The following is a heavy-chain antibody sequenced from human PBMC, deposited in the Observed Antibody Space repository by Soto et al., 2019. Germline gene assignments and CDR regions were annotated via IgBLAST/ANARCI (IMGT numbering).Heavy chain of an antibody. D-gene: IGHD5-12*01. CDR1: GFTFSSYG. CDR2: ISYDGSNK. Sequence: GGSLRLSCAASGFTFSSYGMHWVRQAPGKGLEWVAVISYDGSNKYYADSVKGRFTISRDNSKNTLYLQMNSLRAEDTAVYYCAKAAASGYDSAGDNNGMDVWGQGTTVTVSS. CDR3: AKAAASGYDSAGDNNGMDV. V-gene: IGHV3-30*18. J-gene: IGHJ6*02.